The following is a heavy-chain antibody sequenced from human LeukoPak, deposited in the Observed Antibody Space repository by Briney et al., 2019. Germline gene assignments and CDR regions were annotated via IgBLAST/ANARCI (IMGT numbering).Heavy chain of an antibody. V-gene: IGHV4-39*01. Sequence: PSETLSLTCTVSGGSISSSSYYWGWIRQPPGKGLEWIGSIYYSGSTYYNPSLKSRVIISVDTSKNQFSLKLSSVTAADTAVYYCARQEGGYYGSGSYYPDYYYYMDVWGKGTTVTVSS. D-gene: IGHD3-10*01. CDR3: ARQEGGYYGSGSYYPDYYYYMDV. CDR1: GGSISSSSYY. CDR2: IYYSGST. J-gene: IGHJ6*03.